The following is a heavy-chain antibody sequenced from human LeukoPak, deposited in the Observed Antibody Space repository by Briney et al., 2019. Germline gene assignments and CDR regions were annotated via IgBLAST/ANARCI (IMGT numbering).Heavy chain of an antibody. CDR1: GGSISSYY. CDR3: PRQLKSLLAPSHI. Sequence: PSETLSLTWTVSGGSISSYYCSWVRQPPGKGLQWIGYISDSGRTNYNPSLKSRLTISVDTSKNHLSLKLSSVTAADTAVYYCPRQLKSLLAPSHIWVQETMVTVSS. D-gene: IGHD2-15*01. CDR2: ISDSGRT. J-gene: IGHJ3*02. V-gene: IGHV4-59*01.